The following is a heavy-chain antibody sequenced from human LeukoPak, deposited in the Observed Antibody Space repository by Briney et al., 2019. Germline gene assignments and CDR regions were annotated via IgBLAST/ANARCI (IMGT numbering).Heavy chain of an antibody. CDR2: IYYSGST. CDR3: AREGGERYSSGWYSAVPPY. Sequence: SETLSLTCTVSGGSFSSSSYYWGWIRQPPGTGLEWIGSIYYSGSTYYNPSLKSRVTISVDTSKNQFSLKLSSVTAADTAVYYCAREGGERYSSGWYSAVPPYWGQGTLVTVSS. CDR1: GGSFSSSSYY. J-gene: IGHJ4*02. D-gene: IGHD6-19*01. V-gene: IGHV4-39*07.